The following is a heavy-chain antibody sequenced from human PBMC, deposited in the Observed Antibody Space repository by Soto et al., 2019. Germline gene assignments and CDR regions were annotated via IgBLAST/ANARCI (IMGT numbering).Heavy chain of an antibody. CDR2: VNPNSGDT. CDR1: GYTFTGHY. J-gene: IGHJ4*02. V-gene: IGHV1-2*02. D-gene: IGHD3-22*01. Sequence: ASVKVSCKASGYTFTGHYMHWVRQAPGQGLEWMGWVNPNSGDTDYAQTFKGRVTMTRDTSISTAYMELSRLRSDDTAVYYCARDLAALDDSSGYYLDFWGQGTLVTVSS. CDR3: ARDLAALDDSSGYYLDF.